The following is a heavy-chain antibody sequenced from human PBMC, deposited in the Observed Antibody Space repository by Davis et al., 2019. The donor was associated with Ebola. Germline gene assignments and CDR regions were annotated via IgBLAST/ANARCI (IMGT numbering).Heavy chain of an antibody. CDR2: IIPIFGTA. Sequence: SVKVSCKASGGTFSSYAISWVRQAPGQGLEWMGGIIPIFGTANYAQKFQGRVTITADESTSTAYMELSSLRSEDTAVYYCARDSRSAPALFSWFDPWGQGTLVTVSS. D-gene: IGHD6-25*01. V-gene: IGHV1-69*13. J-gene: IGHJ5*02. CDR3: ARDSRSAPALFSWFDP. CDR1: GGTFSSYA.